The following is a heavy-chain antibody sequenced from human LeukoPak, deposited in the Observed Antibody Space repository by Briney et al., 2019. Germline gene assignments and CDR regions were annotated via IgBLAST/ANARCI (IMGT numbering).Heavy chain of an antibody. CDR1: GFTFSSYS. CDR2: ISSSSSYI. CDR3: ARGGLAAGRFDY. V-gene: IGHV3-21*01. Sequence: GGSLRLSCAASGFTFSSYSMNWVRQAPGKGLEWVSSISSSSSYIYYADSVKGRFTISRDNAKNSLYLQMNSLRAEDTAVYYCARGGLAAGRFDYWGQGTLVTVSS. D-gene: IGHD6-13*01. J-gene: IGHJ4*02.